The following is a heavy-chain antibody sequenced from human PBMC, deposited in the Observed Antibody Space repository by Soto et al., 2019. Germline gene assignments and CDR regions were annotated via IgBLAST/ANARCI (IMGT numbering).Heavy chain of an antibody. CDR3: GTTFEY. Sequence: EVQVVESGGALVQPGGSLRLSCAASGFTFSNYWMHWVRQVPGEGLVWVSSINNDGSRTWYADSVRGRIAMSRDNARNLVYLLMHSLRAEDTAVYYCGTTFEYWGQGALVTVS. J-gene: IGHJ4*02. V-gene: IGHV3-74*01. D-gene: IGHD1-1*01. CDR1: GFTFSNYW. CDR2: INNDGSRT.